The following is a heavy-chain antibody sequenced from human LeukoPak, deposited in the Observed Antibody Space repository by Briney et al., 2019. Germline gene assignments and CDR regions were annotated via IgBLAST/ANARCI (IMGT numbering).Heavy chain of an antibody. CDR2: INSDGSST. CDR1: GFTFSSYW. V-gene: IGHV3-74*01. Sequence: PGGTLRLSCAASGFTFSSYWMHWVRQAPGKGLVWVSRINSDGSSTSYADSVKGRFTISRDNAKNTLYLQMNSLRAEDTAVYYCARDPPLQSGMDVWGQGTTVTVSS. J-gene: IGHJ6*02. CDR3: ARDPPLQSGMDV.